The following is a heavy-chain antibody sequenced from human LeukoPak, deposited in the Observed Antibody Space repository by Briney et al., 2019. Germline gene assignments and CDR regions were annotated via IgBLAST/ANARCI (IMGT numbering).Heavy chain of an antibody. V-gene: IGHV3-30*18. J-gene: IGHJ5*02. D-gene: IGHD6-19*01. CDR3: AKDFQGRREAVAGTWFDP. CDR2: VSYDGTNK. Sequence: PGGSLRLSCAASGFTFSTYGMHWVRQAPGKGLEWVALVSYDGTNKYYADSVKGRFTISRDNSKNTLYLQMNSLRAEDTAVYYCAKDFQGRREAVAGTWFDPWGQGTLVTVSS. CDR1: GFTFSTYG.